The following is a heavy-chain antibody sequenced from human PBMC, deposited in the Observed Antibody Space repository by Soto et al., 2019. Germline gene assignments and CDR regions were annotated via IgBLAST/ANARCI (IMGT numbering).Heavy chain of an antibody. CDR1: GGTFSSYT. CDR2: IIPILGIA. V-gene: IGHV1-69*02. Sequence: QVQLVQSGAEVKKPGSSVKVSCKASGGTFSSYTISWVRQAPGQGLEWMGRIIPILGIANYAQKSQGRVTITADKSTSTAYMELSSLRSEDTAVYYCARDNTYYDFWSGYYTLWGQGTLVTVSS. J-gene: IGHJ4*02. D-gene: IGHD3-3*01. CDR3: ARDNTYYDFWSGYYTL.